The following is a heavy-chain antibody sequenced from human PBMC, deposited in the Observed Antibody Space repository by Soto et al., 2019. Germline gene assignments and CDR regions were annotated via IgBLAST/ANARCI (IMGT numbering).Heavy chain of an antibody. V-gene: IGHV4-39*01. CDR3: VRHSPGYFYYGMDV. J-gene: IGHJ6*02. CDR2: IYYTGRV. CDR1: GGSINNTSFY. Sequence: QLQLQESGPGLVKPSETLSLTCTVSGGSINNTSFYWDWIRQPPGKGLEWIGSIYYTGRVYYNPSLESRVTMSVDTSNNHFSLQLTSVTAADTAVYYCVRHSPGYFYYGMDVWGQGTTVTVSS.